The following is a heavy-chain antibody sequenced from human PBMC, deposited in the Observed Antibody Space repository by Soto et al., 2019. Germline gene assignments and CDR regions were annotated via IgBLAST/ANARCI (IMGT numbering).Heavy chain of an antibody. CDR3: ARSSGGNFGIIIELTNWFAP. Sequence: ASVKVSCKAPRATFTSYYINWVRQAPGQGLEWMGVINPHGGSTAYAQKCKGRVTLTRDTSASTVYMEVSSLTSEDTAMYYCARSSGGNFGIIIELTNWFAPWGQGALVTVSS. V-gene: IGHV1-46*01. CDR2: INPHGGST. D-gene: IGHD3-10*01. J-gene: IGHJ5*02. CDR1: RATFTSYY.